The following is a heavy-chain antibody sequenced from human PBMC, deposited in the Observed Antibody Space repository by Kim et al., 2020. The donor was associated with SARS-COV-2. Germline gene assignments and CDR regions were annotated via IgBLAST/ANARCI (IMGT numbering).Heavy chain of an antibody. Sequence: SETLSLTCTVSGGSISSYYWSWIRQPPGKGLEWIGYIYYSGSTNYNPSLKSRVTISVDTSKNQFSLKLSSVTAADTAVYYCARHLERDGDSPVVYWGQGTLVTVSS. CDR1: GGSISSYY. D-gene: IGHD4-17*01. J-gene: IGHJ4*02. CDR2: IYYSGST. CDR3: ARHLERDGDSPVVY. V-gene: IGHV4-59*08.